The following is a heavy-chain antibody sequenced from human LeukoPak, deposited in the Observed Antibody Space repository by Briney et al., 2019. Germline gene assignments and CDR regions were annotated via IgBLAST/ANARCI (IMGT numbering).Heavy chain of an antibody. Sequence: GGFLRLSCAASGFAFGNTGMSWVRQTPGTGLEWVSSISRGGDMTFYADSVRGRFTVSRDNSINTLYLQMNSLRAEDTAVYFCAKIGVIANWYFDIWGRGTLVTVSS. D-gene: IGHD2-21*01. J-gene: IGHJ2*01. CDR3: AKIGVIANWYFDI. CDR2: ISRGGDMT. CDR1: GFAFGNTG. V-gene: IGHV3-23*01.